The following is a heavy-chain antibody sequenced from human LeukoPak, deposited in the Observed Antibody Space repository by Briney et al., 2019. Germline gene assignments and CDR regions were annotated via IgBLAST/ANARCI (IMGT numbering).Heavy chain of an antibody. CDR1: GGSISSNY. D-gene: IGHD5-18*01. J-gene: IGHJ5*02. Sequence: SETLSLTCTVSGGSISSNYGSWIRQPPGKGLEWIGYIYNSGTTNYNPSLKGRVTLSIDTSKNQLSLKLRSVTAADTAVYYCAREVRDTATVAPLNWFDPWGQGTLVTVSS. V-gene: IGHV4-59*01. CDR2: IYNSGTT. CDR3: AREVRDTATVAPLNWFDP.